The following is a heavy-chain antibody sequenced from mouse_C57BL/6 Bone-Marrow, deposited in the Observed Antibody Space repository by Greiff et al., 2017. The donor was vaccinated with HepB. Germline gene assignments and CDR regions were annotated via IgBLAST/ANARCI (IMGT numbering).Heavy chain of an antibody. V-gene: IGHV5-6*02. D-gene: IGHD2-5*01. CDR3: ARRAYYSNHYWYFDV. CDR1: GFTFSSYG. CDR2: ISSGGSYT. J-gene: IGHJ1*03. Sequence: EVKLVESGGDLVKPGGSLKLSCAASGFTFSSYGMSWVRQTPDKRLEWVATISSGGSYTYYPDSVKGRFTISRDNAKNTLYLQMSSLKSEDTAMYYCARRAYYSNHYWYFDVWGTGTTVTVSS.